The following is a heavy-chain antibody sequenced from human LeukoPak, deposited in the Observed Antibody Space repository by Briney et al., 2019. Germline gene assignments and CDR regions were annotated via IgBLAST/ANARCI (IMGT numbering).Heavy chain of an antibody. D-gene: IGHD6-6*01. V-gene: IGHV4-31*03. CDR1: GGSISSGGYY. CDR3: ARVNGLAAPRLDY. Sequence: SETLSLTCTVSGGSISSGGYYWSWIRQHPGKGLEWIGYIYYSGSTYCNPSLKSRVTISVDTSKNQFSLKLSSVTAADTAVYYCARVNGLAAPRLDYWGQGTLVTVSS. CDR2: IYYSGST. J-gene: IGHJ4*02.